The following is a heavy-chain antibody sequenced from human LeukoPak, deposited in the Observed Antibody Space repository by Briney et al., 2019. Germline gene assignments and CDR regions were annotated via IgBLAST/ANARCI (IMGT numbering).Heavy chain of an antibody. Sequence: GGSLRLSCAASGFTFSYYYMNWIRQAPGKGLEWVSYISSSSSTIYYADSVSGRFTISRDNAKNSLYLQMNSLRVEDTAVYYCARDDASSSFTYWGQGALVTVSS. V-gene: IGHV3-11*04. CDR1: GFTFSYYY. J-gene: IGHJ4*02. D-gene: IGHD3-16*01. CDR2: ISSSSSTI. CDR3: ARDDASSSFTY.